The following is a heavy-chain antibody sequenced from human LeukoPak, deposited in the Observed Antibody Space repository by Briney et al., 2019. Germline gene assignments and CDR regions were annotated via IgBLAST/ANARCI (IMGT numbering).Heavy chain of an antibody. D-gene: IGHD2-2*02. Sequence: GASVKVSCKASGYTFTSYDINWVRQATGQGLEWMGWMNPNSGNTGYAQEFQGRVTMTRNTSISTAYMELSSLRSEDTAVYYCARGTRYCSGASCYNYWGQGSLVTVSS. V-gene: IGHV1-8*01. J-gene: IGHJ4*02. CDR2: MNPNSGNT. CDR3: ARGTRYCSGASCYNY. CDR1: GYTFTSYD.